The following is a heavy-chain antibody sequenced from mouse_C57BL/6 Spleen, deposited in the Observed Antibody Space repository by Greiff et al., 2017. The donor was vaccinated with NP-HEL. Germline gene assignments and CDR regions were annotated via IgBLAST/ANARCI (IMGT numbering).Heavy chain of an antibody. CDR1: GFTFSDYG. CDR3: ARLDYGSSNNYFAY. D-gene: IGHD1-1*01. Sequence: EVNVVESGGGLVKPGGSLKLSCAASGFTFSDYGMHWVRQAPEKGLEWVAYISSGSSTIYYADTVKGRFTISRDNAKNTLFLQMTSLRSEDTAMYYCARLDYGSSNNYFAYWGQGTTLTVSS. V-gene: IGHV5-17*01. J-gene: IGHJ2*01. CDR2: ISSGSSTI.